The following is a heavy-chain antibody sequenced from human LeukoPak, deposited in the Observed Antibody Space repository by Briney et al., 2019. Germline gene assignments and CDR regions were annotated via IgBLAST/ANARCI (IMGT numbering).Heavy chain of an antibody. CDR2: IYSGGST. V-gene: IGHV3-66*01. CDR3: ARDLGH. J-gene: IGHJ4*02. CDR1: GFTFSSYV. Sequence: GGSLRLSCAASGFTFSSYVMHWVRQAPGKGLEWVSVIYSGGSTYYADSVKGRFTISRDNSKNTLYLQMNSLRAEDTAVYYCARDLGHWGQGTLVTVSS.